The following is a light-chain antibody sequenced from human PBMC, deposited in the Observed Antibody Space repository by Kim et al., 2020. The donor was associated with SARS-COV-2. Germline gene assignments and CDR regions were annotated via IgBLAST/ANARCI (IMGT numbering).Light chain of an antibody. Sequence: EIVLTQSPATLSLSPGERATLSCRASQGISSYLAWYQQKPGQAPRLLIYDASNRATGILARFSGSGSGTDFTLTISSLEPEDFAVYYCQQRTSWPTVTFGGGTKVEI. CDR2: DAS. CDR3: QQRTSWPTVT. V-gene: IGKV3-11*01. J-gene: IGKJ4*01. CDR1: QGISSY.